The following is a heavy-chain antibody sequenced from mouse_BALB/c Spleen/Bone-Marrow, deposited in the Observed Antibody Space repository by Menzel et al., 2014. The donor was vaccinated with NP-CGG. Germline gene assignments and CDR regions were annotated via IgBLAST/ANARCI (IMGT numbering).Heavy chain of an antibody. CDR1: GFTFSYYV. D-gene: IGHD3-1*01. J-gene: IGHJ2*01. Sequence: EVMRVEFGGGLVKPGGSLKLSCAASGFTFSYYVMSWVRQSPDKSLEWVAAIGRGGIYTYYPDTVTGRFTISRDNAKNTLYLEMNRLWSEDSAMYYCVRDSSGYFDYWGQGTTLTVSS. CDR2: IGRGGIYT. CDR3: VRDSSGYFDY. V-gene: IGHV5-9-4*01.